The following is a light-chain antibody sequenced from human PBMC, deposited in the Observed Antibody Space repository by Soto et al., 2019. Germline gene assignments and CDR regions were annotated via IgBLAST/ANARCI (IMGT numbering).Light chain of an antibody. CDR1: SSNIGSNY. CDR2: RNN. Sequence: QSALTQPPSASGTPGQRVTISCSGSSSNIGSNYVYWYQQLPETAPKLLIYRNNQRPSGVPDRFSGSKSGTSASLAISGLRSEDEADYSCAAWDASLRGRGVFGGGTRVTVL. J-gene: IGLJ2*01. CDR3: AAWDASLRGRGV. V-gene: IGLV1-47*01.